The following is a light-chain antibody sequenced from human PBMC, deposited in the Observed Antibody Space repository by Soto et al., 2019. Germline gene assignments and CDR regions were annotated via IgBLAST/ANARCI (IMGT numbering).Light chain of an antibody. J-gene: IGKJ2*01. CDR1: QSVSDTF. V-gene: IGKV3-20*01. CDR2: GAS. CDR3: QQCGSLPYT. Sequence: EVGWVQSPGTLSLSPGERATLSCWASQSVSDTFLAWFQHKPGQAPRLLIYGASIRATGIPDRFSGSGSGTDFTLTISRLEPEDSAVYYCQQCGSLPYTFGQGTKLEIK.